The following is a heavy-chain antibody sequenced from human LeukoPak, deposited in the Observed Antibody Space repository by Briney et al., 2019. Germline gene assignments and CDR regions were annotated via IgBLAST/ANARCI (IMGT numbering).Heavy chain of an antibody. V-gene: IGHV3-53*01. J-gene: IGHJ4*02. Sequence: PGGSLRLSCAASGSTVSSNYMSWVRQAPGKGLEWVSVIYSGGSTYYADSVKGRFTISRDNSKNTLYLQMNSLRAEDTAVYYCASSVGDSGYDLGYWGQGTLVTVSS. CDR1: GSTVSSNY. D-gene: IGHD5-12*01. CDR2: IYSGGST. CDR3: ASSVGDSGYDLGY.